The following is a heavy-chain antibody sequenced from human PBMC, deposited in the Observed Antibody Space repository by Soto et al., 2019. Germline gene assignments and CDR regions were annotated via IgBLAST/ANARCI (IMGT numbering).Heavy chain of an antibody. CDR2: IYYSGST. D-gene: IGHD1-26*01. CDR3: VRMPLLPNAFDI. V-gene: IGHV4-31*03. J-gene: IGHJ3*02. Sequence: QVQLQESGPGLVKPSQTLSLTCTVSGGSISSGGYYWSWIRQHPGKGLEWIGYIYYSGSTYYNPSLKSRVTISVDTSKNQFSLKLSSVTAADTAVYFCVRMPLLPNAFDIWVQGTMVTGSS. CDR1: GGSISSGGYY.